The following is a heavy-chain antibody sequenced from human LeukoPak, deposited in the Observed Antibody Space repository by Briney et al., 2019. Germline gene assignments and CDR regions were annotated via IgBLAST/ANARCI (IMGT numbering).Heavy chain of an antibody. CDR3: AKDQGDGYNTDY. V-gene: IGHV3-23*01. CDR1: GFTFSSYA. Sequence: PGGSLRLSCAASGFTFSSYAMSWVRQAPGKGLEWVSAISGSGGSTYCADSVKGRFTISRDNSKNTLYLQMNSLRAEDTAVYYCAKDQGDGYNTDYWGQGTLVTVSS. J-gene: IGHJ4*02. D-gene: IGHD5-24*01. CDR2: ISGSGGST.